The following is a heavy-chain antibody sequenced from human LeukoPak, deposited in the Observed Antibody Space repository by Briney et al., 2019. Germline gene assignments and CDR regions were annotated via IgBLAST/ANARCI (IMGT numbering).Heavy chain of an antibody. J-gene: IGHJ4*02. D-gene: IGHD2-15*01. Sequence: PSETLSLTCTVSGGSIRSDYWSWIRQPPGKGLEWIGYIHSSGSTSYNPSLKSRVTILLDTSKNQFSLNLGSMTAADTAVYYCARGVAAALDCWGQGSLVTVSS. CDR2: IHSSGST. CDR3: ARGVAAALDC. V-gene: IGHV4-59*01. CDR1: GGSIRSDY.